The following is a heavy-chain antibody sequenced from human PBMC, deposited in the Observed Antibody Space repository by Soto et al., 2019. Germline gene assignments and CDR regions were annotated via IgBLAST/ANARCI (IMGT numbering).Heavy chain of an antibody. Sequence: PGGSLRLSCAASGFTFSSYAMSWVRQAPGKGLEWVSAISGSGGSTYYADSVKGRFTISRDNSKNTLYLQMNSLRAEDTAVYYCAKFGLLQQQLVRGGYYYGMDVWGQGTTVTVSS. J-gene: IGHJ6*02. V-gene: IGHV3-23*01. CDR3: AKFGLLQQQLVRGGYYYGMDV. CDR1: GFTFSSYA. D-gene: IGHD6-13*01. CDR2: ISGSGGST.